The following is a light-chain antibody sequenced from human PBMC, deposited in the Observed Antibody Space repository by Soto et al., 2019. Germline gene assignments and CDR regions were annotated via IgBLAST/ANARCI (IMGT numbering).Light chain of an antibody. CDR1: QSVLYSSNNKNF. V-gene: IGKV4-1*01. CDR3: QQYYNMPIT. J-gene: IGKJ5*01. Sequence: DIVMTQSPDSLAVSLGERATINCKSSQSVLYSSNNKNFLAWYRQKPGQPPKLLIYWASSRESGVPERFSGSGSGTDFSLTISSLQADDVAVYFCQQYYNMPITFGQGTRLEIK. CDR2: WAS.